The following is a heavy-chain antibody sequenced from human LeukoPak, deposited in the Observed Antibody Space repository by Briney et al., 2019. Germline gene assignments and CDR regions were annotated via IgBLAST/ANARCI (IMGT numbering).Heavy chain of an antibody. CDR1: GLTFRSYG. Sequence: GGSLRLSCAASGLTFRSYGMHWVRQAPGKGLEWVAFLQSDGSDEYYADSVKGRFIISRDNSKNTLYLQLNSLRAEDTAVYYCAKGGPFGGGYYFDYWGQGTLVTVSS. CDR2: LQSDGSDE. J-gene: IGHJ4*02. CDR3: AKGGPFGGGYYFDY. D-gene: IGHD3-16*01. V-gene: IGHV3-30*02.